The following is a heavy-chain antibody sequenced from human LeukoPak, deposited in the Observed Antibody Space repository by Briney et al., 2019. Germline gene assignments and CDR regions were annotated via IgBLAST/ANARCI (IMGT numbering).Heavy chain of an antibody. CDR1: GFTFSSYW. V-gene: IGHV3-7*03. D-gene: IGHD3-10*02. CDR3: LGSGSYLYYFDY. Sequence: GGSLRLSCAASGFTFSSYWMSWVRQAPGKGLEWVANIKQDGSEKYYVDSVKGRFTISRDNAKNSLYLQMNSLRAGDTAVYYCLGSGSYLYYFDYWGQGTLVTVSS. CDR2: IKQDGSEK. J-gene: IGHJ4*02.